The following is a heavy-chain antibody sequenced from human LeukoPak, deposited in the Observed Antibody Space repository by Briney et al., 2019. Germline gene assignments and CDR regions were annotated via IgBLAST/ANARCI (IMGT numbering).Heavy chain of an antibody. CDR2: INAGNGNT. Sequence: ASVKVSCKASGCTFTSYAMHWVRQAPGQRLEWMGWINAGNGNTKYSQKFQGRATLTRATSTSTVYMELSSLRSEDTAVYYCASVYNYGMDVWGQGTTVIVSS. J-gene: IGHJ6*02. CDR3: ASVYNYGMDV. CDR1: GCTFTSYA. V-gene: IGHV1-3*01.